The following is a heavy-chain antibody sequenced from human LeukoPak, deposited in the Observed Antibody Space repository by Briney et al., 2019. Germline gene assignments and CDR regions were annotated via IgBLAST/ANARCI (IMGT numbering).Heavy chain of an antibody. D-gene: IGHD2-2*01. J-gene: IGHJ4*02. Sequence: GGSLRLSCAASGFTFSDHYMDWVRQAPGKGLEWVGRTRNKADTYTTHYAASVEGRFTISRDDSKNSLYLQMNSLKTEDAAVYYCAHLGGVVTATTDFGYWGQGTLVTVSS. CDR2: TRNKADTYTT. V-gene: IGHV3-72*01. CDR3: AHLGGVVTATTDFGY. CDR1: GFTFSDHY.